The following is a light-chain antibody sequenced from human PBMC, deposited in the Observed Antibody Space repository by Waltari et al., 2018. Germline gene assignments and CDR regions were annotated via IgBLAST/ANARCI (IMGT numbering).Light chain of an antibody. Sequence: DVVMTQSPLSLPVTLGQPASISCRSRQSLVYSDGNTYLDWLQERPGHSPRRLIYKVSNRESGVPDRFSGSGSGTDFTLKISRVEAEDVGVYHCMQSAHWPWTFGQGTKVEIK. CDR1: QSLVYSDGNTY. CDR2: KVS. V-gene: IGKV2-30*01. CDR3: MQSAHWPWT. J-gene: IGKJ1*01.